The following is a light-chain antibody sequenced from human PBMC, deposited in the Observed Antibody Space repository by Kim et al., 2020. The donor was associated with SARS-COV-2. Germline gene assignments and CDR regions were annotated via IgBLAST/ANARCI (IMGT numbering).Light chain of an antibody. CDR3: ASYTSNTSPL. CDR2: DVS. V-gene: IGLV2-14*01. CDR1: SSDVGAYNY. J-gene: IGLJ2*01. Sequence: QSALTQPASVSGSPGQSITISCTGTSSDVGAYNYISWYQQYPGKAPKLMIYDVSKRPSGVSNRFSGSKSGNTASLTISGLQPEDEGDYYCASYTSNTSPLFGGGTQLTVL.